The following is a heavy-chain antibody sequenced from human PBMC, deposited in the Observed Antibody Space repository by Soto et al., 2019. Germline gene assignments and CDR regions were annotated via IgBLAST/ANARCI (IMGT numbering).Heavy chain of an antibody. CDR3: VRGTPTPGLDI. CDR2: INRHGAST. Sequence: GGSLRPSCVRAAFRLTDYPLNWDSQATGQGLEWVANINRHGASTSQGDSVRGRFSTSRDNTRNSLYLNMDSLRIGDTATYYCVRGTPTPGLDIWGRGTTVTVSS. D-gene: IGHD1-1*01. CDR1: AFRLTDYP. J-gene: IGHJ6*02. V-gene: IGHV3-7*03.